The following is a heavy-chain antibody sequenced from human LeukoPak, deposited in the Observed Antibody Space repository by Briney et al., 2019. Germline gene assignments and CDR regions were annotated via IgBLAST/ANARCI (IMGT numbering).Heavy chain of an antibody. CDR3: ARDPGYYDSSGYYDY. Sequence: SETLYLTCTVSGGSISSYYWSWIRQPPGKGLEWIGYIYYSGSTNYNPSLKSRVTISVDTSKNQFSLKLSSVTAADTAVYYCARDPGYYDSSGYYDYWGQGTLVTVSS. V-gene: IGHV4-59*01. CDR2: IYYSGST. D-gene: IGHD3-22*01. CDR1: GGSISSYY. J-gene: IGHJ4*02.